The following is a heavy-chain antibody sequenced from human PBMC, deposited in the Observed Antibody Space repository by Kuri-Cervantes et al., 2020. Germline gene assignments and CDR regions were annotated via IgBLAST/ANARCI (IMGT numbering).Heavy chain of an antibody. V-gene: IGHV3-21*01. CDR3: ARDWDRTTLYYYYGMDV. Sequence: GGSLRLSCAASGFTFSIYSMNWVRQAPGKGLEWVSSISSSSSYIYYADSVKGRFTISRDNAKNSLYLQMNSLRAEDTAVYYCARDWDRTTLYYYYGMDVWGQGTTVTVSS. CDR1: GFTFSIYS. J-gene: IGHJ6*02. D-gene: IGHD1-14*01. CDR2: ISSSSSYI.